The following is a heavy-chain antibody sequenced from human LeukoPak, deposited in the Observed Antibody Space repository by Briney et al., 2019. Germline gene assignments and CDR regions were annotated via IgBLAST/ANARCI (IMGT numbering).Heavy chain of an antibody. D-gene: IGHD3-22*01. J-gene: IGHJ5*02. CDR2: IYYSGST. CDR3: AGQSYYDSSGSRWFDP. CDR1: GGSISSSSYY. Sequence: SETLSLTCTVSGGSISSSSYYWGWIRQPPGKGLEWIGSIYYSGSTYYNPSLKSRVTISVDTSKNQFSLKLSSVTAADTAVYYCAGQSYYDSSGSRWFDPWGQGTLVTVSS. V-gene: IGHV4-39*01.